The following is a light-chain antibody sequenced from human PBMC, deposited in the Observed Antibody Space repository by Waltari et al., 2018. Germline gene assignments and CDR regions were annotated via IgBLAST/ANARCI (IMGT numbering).Light chain of an antibody. V-gene: IGKV1-12*01. CDR2: DAS. CDR1: QGISSR. CDR3: LQVDSFPRT. J-gene: IGKJ1*01. Sequence: DIQTTQSPSSVSASVGDRVTLTCRASQGISSRLAWYQQKPGKAPKLLIYDASSLHSGVPSRFSGSGSGTEFTLTISSLQPEDFATYYCLQVDSFPRTFGQGTKVEVK.